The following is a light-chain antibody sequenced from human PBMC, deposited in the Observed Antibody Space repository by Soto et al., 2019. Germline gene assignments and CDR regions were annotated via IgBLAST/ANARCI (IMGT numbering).Light chain of an antibody. J-gene: IGKJ1*01. CDR3: QQYGNSPWT. CDR1: QSVSSSN. CDR2: DAS. V-gene: IGKV3-20*01. Sequence: EIVLTQSPGTLSLSPGERSTLSCRASQSVSSSNLAWYHQKLGQAPRLLIYDASSRATGIPDRFRGSGSGTDFTLTISRLEPEDFAVYYCQQYGNSPWTFGQGTKVEIK.